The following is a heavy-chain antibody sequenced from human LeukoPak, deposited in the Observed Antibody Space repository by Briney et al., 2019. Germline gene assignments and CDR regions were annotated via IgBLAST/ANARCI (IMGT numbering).Heavy chain of an antibody. CDR2: ISYDGSNK. CDR3: ARIHPEGMGI. V-gene: IGHV3-30*03. D-gene: IGHD2-8*01. CDR1: GFIFNNYD. J-gene: IGHJ3*02. Sequence: GRSLRLSCAVSGFIFNNYDMHWVRQAPGKGLEWVAVISYDGSNKYYADSVKGRFTISRDNSKNTLYLQMNSLRAEDTAVYYCARIHPEGMGICGQGTMVTVSS.